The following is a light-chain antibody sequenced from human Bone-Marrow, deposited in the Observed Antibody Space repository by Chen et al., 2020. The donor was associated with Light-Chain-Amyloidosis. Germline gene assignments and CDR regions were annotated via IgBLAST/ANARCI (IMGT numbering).Light chain of an antibody. CDR2: RDT. CDR3: QSADSSGTYEVI. CDR1: DLPTKY. V-gene: IGLV3-25*03. Sequence: SYELTQPPSVSVSPGQTARITCSGDDLPTKYAYWYQQKPVQAPELVIHRDTERPSGISERFSGSSSGTTATLTISGVQAEDEADYHCQSADSSGTYEVIFGGGTKLTVL. J-gene: IGLJ2*01.